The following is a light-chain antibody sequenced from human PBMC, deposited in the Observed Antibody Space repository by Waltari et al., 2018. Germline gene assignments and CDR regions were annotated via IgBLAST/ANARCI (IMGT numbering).Light chain of an antibody. CDR2: STS. J-gene: IGLJ3*02. Sequence: QTVVTQEPSLTVSPCGTVTLTCASSTGEVTSGHHPNWLQQKPGQPPRLLIFSTSDKPSWTPARFSGSLLGGKAALTLSGVQPEDEADYYCLLFDGDARVFGGGTRLTVL. CDR1: TGEVTSGHH. CDR3: LLFDGDARV. V-gene: IGLV7-43*01.